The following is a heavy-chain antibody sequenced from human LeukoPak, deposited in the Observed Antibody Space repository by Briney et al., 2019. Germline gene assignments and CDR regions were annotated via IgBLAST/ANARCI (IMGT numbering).Heavy chain of an antibody. V-gene: IGHV1-69*04. D-gene: IGHD2-2*02. J-gene: IGHJ4*02. CDR2: IIPILGIA. CDR3: ARDAPLYCISTSCYTLDY. Sequence: SVNLSRNASVGTFSSYTNSWVRQAPGQGLEWMGRIIPILGIANYEQKFQGRVTNTADKYTSTAYMELSSLRSEDTAVYYCARDAPLYCISTSCYTLDYWGQGTLVTVSS. CDR1: VGTFSSYT.